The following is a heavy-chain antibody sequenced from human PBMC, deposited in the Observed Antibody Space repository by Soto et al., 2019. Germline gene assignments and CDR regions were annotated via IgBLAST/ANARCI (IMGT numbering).Heavy chain of an antibody. V-gene: IGHV4-39*01. J-gene: IGHJ4*02. CDR2: VFYTGFT. CDR3: ATSQKGYNWNYFDH. Sequence: SETLSLTCAVSGASISGSYYYWAWLRQSPGKGPEWIGSVFYTGFTSYNPSLESRVSVSVDTSKSQFSLKLSAVTAADTAVYYCATSQKGYNWNYFDHWGQGAMVTVSS. CDR1: GASISGSYYY. D-gene: IGHD1-20*01.